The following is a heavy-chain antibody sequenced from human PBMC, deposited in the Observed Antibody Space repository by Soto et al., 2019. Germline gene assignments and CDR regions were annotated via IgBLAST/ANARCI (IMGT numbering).Heavy chain of an antibody. V-gene: IGHV1-46*03. D-gene: IGHD6-13*01. J-gene: IGHJ5*01. CDR1: GISFIKHY. CDR2: INPAGSVT. CDR3: ARDNSRTFPAAPALKQSASSGWSFD. Sequence: ASVKVCCKAPGISFIKHYVHWVRQASWQGPEWMGVINPAGSVTVYALKLQDRVTVTRDTSTSTVYMELNSLTSEDTAIYYCARDNSRTFPAAPALKQSASSGWSFD.